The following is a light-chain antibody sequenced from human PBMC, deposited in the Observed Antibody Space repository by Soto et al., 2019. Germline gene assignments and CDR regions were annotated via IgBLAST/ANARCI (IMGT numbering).Light chain of an antibody. J-gene: IGKJ1*01. CDR2: KAS. Sequence: DIQMTQSPSTLSASVGDRVTITCRASQTITNYLAWYQQKPGKAPKLLIYKASNLESGVSSRFSGSGSGTEFTLTISSLQPDDFATYYCQQYSSYSRTFGQGTKVEIK. CDR1: QTITNY. V-gene: IGKV1-5*03. CDR3: QQYSSYSRT.